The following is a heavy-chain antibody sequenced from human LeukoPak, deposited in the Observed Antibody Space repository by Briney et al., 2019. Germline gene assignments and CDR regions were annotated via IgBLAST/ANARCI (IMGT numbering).Heavy chain of an antibody. J-gene: IGHJ5*02. CDR3: ARASSSWYDNWFDP. CDR2: IIPILGIA. V-gene: IGHV1-69*04. D-gene: IGHD6-13*01. CDR1: GGTFSSYA. Sequence: GASVKVSCKASGGTFSSYAISWVRQAPGQGLEWMGRIIPILGIAHYAQKFQGRVTITADKSTSTAYMELSSLRSEDTAVYYCARASSSWYDNWFDPWGQGTLVTVSS.